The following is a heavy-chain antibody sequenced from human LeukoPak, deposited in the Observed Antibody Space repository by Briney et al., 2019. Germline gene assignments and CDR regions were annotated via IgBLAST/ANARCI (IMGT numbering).Heavy chain of an antibody. V-gene: IGHV3-21*01. D-gene: IGHD3-16*02. CDR1: GFTFSSYS. J-gene: IGHJ4*02. Sequence: GGSLRLSCAASGFTFSSYSMNWVRQAPGKGLEWVSSISSSSSYIYYADSVKGRFTISRDNAKNSLYLQMNSLRAEDTAVYYCARDLGDYVWGSHRYSHFDYWGQGTLVTVSS. CDR2: ISSSSSYI. CDR3: ARDLGDYVWGSHRYSHFDY.